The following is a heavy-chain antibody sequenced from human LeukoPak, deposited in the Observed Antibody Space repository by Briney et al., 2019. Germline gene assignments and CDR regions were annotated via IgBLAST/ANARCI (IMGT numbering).Heavy chain of an antibody. CDR2: IYYSGST. V-gene: IGHV4-59*01. J-gene: IGHJ3*02. D-gene: IGHD4-23*01. Sequence: PSETLSLTCTVSGGSISSYYWSWIRQPPGKGLEWIGYIYYSGSTNYNPSLKSRVTISVDTSKNQFSLKLSSVTAADTAVYYCARATMFYGGRDAFDIWGQGTMVTVSS. CDR3: ARATMFYGGRDAFDI. CDR1: GGSISSYY.